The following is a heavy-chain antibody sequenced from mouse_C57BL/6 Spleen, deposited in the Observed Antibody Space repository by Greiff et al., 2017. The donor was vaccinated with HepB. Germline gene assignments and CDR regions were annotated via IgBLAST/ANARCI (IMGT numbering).Heavy chain of an antibody. Sequence: VQLQQSGAELVRPGASVKLSCTASGFNIKDDYMHWVKQRPEQGLEWIGWIDPENGDTEYASKFQGKATITADTSSNTAYLQLSSLTSEDTAVYYCTTRGYLDYWGQGTTLTVSS. CDR1: GFNIKDDY. V-gene: IGHV14-4*01. CDR2: IDPENGDT. J-gene: IGHJ2*01. CDR3: TTRGYLDY.